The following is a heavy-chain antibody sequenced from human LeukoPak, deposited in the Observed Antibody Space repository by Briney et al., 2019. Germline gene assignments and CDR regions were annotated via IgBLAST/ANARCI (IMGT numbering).Heavy chain of an antibody. CDR1: GFTFSTYA. Sequence: PGRSLRLSCAASGFTFSTYAMHWVRQAPGKGLEWVAVISYDGSNKYYADSVKGRFTISRDDSRNTLYLQMNSLRAEDTAVYYCARGYYLGYDSSGYYSPPDYWGQGTLVTVSS. D-gene: IGHD3-22*01. CDR3: ARGYYLGYDSSGYYSPPDY. J-gene: IGHJ4*02. CDR2: ISYDGSNK. V-gene: IGHV3-30-3*01.